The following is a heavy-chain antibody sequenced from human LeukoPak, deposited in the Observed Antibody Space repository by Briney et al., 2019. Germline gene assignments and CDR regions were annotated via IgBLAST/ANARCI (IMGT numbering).Heavy chain of an antibody. D-gene: IGHD6-19*01. CDR3: ARVQWLVFPYYYYYMDV. V-gene: IGHV4-4*07. J-gene: IGHJ6*03. Sequence: SETLSLTCTVSGGSISSYCWSWIRQPAGKGLEWIGRIYTSGSTNYNPSLKSRVTMSVDTSKNQFSLKLSSVTAADTAVYYCARVQWLVFPYYYYYMDVWGKGTTVTVSS. CDR2: IYTSGST. CDR1: GGSISSYC.